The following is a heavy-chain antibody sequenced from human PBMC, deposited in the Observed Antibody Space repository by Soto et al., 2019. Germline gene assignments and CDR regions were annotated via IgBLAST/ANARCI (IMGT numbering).Heavy chain of an antibody. V-gene: IGHV4-59*08. Sequence: QVQLQESGPGLVKPSETLSLTCTVSVGSISSYYWSWIRQPPGKGLEWIGYIYYTGSTDYNPSLKSRVTISLDTSKNQFSLKLSSVTAADTAVYYCASPKAWGQGTLVTVSS. CDR3: ASPKA. CDR2: IYYTGST. J-gene: IGHJ5*02. CDR1: VGSISSYY.